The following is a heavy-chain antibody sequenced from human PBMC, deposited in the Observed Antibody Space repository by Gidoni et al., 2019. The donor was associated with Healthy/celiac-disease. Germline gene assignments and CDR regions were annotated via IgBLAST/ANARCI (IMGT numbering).Heavy chain of an antibody. CDR1: GYTFTSHD. CDR3: ARGYRYFDWSAYAFDI. J-gene: IGHJ3*02. Sequence: QVQREQSGDEVKKPGASVRVSGKASGYTFTSHDITGVRQSTGQGLEWMGWMNPHSGNTGSAQKFPGRVPLTRNTSISTAYMELRSLRSEVTAVYYCARGYRYFDWSAYAFDIWGQGTMVTVSS. V-gene: IGHV1-8*01. CDR2: MNPHSGNT. D-gene: IGHD3-9*01.